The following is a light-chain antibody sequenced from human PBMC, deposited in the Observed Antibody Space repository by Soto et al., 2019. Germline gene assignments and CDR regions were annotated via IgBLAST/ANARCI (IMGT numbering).Light chain of an antibody. CDR3: QQYGNSPWT. CDR1: QRVSTNY. J-gene: IGKJ2*02. V-gene: IGKV3-20*01. Sequence: EIVLTQSPGTVSLSPGEGATLSCRASQRVSTNYVAWYQQIPGQAPRLLIYGASRRATGIPDRFSGSGSGTDFTLTISRLEPEDSAMYYCQQYGNSPWTFGQGTKLEI. CDR2: GAS.